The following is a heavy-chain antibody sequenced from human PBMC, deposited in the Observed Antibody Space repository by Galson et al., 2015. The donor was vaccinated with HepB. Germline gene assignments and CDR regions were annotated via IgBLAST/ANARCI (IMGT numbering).Heavy chain of an antibody. Sequence: SVKVSCKASGGTFSSYAISWVRQAPGQGLEWMGGIIPIFGTANYAQKFQGRVTITADESTSTAYMELSSLRSEDTAVYYCARGPSGGPYYFDYWGQGTLVTVSS. D-gene: IGHD2-15*01. CDR1: GGTFSSYA. CDR2: IIPIFGTA. CDR3: ARGPSGGPYYFDY. V-gene: IGHV1-69*13. J-gene: IGHJ4*02.